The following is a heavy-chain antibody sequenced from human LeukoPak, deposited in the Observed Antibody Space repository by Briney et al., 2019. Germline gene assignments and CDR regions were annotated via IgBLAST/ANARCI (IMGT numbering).Heavy chain of an antibody. CDR1: GGSISSYY. J-gene: IGHJ6*02. Sequence: SETLSLTCTVSGGSISSYYWSWIRQPPGKGLEWIGYIYYSGSTNYNPSLKSRVTISVDTSKNQFSLKLSSVTAADTAVYYCARDIVVVVAATPYYYYGMDVWGQGTTVTVSS. D-gene: IGHD2-15*01. CDR2: IYYSGST. V-gene: IGHV4-59*12. CDR3: ARDIVVVVAATPYYYYGMDV.